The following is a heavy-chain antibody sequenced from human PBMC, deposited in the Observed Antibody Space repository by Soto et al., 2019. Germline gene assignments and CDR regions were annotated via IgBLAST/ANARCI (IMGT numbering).Heavy chain of an antibody. CDR3: AKDDGEDIVVEVAATEGFDI. D-gene: IGHD2-15*01. V-gene: IGHV3-23*01. J-gene: IGHJ3*02. Sequence: GGSLRLSCAASGFTFSSYAMSWVRQAPGKGLEWVSAISGSGGSTYYADSVKGRFTISRDNSKNTLYLQMNSLRAEDTAVYYCAKDDGEDIVVEVAATEGFDIWGQGTLVTVSS. CDR1: GFTFSSYA. CDR2: ISGSGGST.